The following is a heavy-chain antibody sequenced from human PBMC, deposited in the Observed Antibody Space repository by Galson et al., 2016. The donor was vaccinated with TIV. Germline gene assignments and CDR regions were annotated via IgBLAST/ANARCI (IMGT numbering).Heavy chain of an antibody. D-gene: IGHD3-22*01. CDR2: IYHSGGT. J-gene: IGHJ4*02. CDR1: GVSINNPNW. V-gene: IGHV4/OR15-8*02. CDR3: ATALPYYDGYYFDY. Sequence: SETLSLTCDVSGVSINNPNWWNWVRQPPGKRLEWVGQIYHSGGTNYSPSLRHRVTISIDKSRNQFSLKLSSVTAADTAVYYCATALPYYDGYYFDYWGPGTLVAVS.